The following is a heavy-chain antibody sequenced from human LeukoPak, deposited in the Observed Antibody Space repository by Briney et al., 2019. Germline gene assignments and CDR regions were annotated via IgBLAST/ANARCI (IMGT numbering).Heavy chain of an antibody. Sequence: GGSLRLSCAASGFTFSSYSMNWVRQAPGKGLEWVAVISYDGSNKYYADSVKGRFTISRDNSKNTLYLQMNSLRAEDTAAYYCAITVRSGAFDIWGQGTMVTVSS. J-gene: IGHJ3*02. D-gene: IGHD1-14*01. CDR1: GFTFSSYS. CDR3: AITVRSGAFDI. V-gene: IGHV3-30*03. CDR2: ISYDGSNK.